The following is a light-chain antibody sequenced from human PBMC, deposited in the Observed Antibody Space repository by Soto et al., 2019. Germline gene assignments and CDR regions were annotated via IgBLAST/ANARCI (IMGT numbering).Light chain of an antibody. V-gene: IGLV1-40*01. CDR2: GNS. CDR1: SSNIGAGYD. J-gene: IGLJ2*01. CDR3: QSYDRSLSGYVV. Sequence: QSVLTQPPSVSGAPGQGVTISCTGSSSNIGAGYDVHWYQQLPGTAPKLLIYGNSNRPSGVPDRFSGSKSGTSASLAITGLQAEDEADYYCQSYDRSLSGYVVFGGGTKLTVL.